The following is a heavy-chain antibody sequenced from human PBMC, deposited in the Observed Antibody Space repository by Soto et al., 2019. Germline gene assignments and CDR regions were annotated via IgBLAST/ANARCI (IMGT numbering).Heavy chain of an antibody. Sequence: QVQLVESGGGVVQPGRSLRLSCAASGFTFSSYAMHWVRQAPGKGLEWVAVISYDGSNKYYADSVKGRFTISRDNSKNTLYLQMNSLRAEDTAVYYCATQYYYGSGSYPTYYFDYWGQGTLVTVSS. D-gene: IGHD3-10*01. V-gene: IGHV3-30-3*01. CDR1: GFTFSSYA. CDR2: ISYDGSNK. CDR3: ATQYYYGSGSYPTYYFDY. J-gene: IGHJ4*02.